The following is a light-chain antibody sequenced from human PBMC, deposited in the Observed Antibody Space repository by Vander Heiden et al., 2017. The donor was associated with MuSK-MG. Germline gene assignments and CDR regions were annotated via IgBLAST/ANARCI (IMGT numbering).Light chain of an antibody. CDR2: AAS. CDR1: QTISSY. J-gene: IGKJ4*01. V-gene: IGKV1-39*01. CDR3: QQSDSNPIT. Sequence: DIQMTQSPSSLSASVGDRVTITCRASQTISSYVNWYQQKPGKAPNLLIYAASSLQSGVPSRFSGSGSGTDFTLSISRLQPEDFATYYCQQSDSNPITFGGGTKVEIK.